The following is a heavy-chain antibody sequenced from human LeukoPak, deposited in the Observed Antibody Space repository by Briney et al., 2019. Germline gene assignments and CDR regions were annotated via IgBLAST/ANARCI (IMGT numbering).Heavy chain of an antibody. CDR2: IIPIFGTA. Sequence: GASVKVSCKASGGTFSSYAISWVRQAPGQGLEWMGGIIPIFGTANYAQKFQGRVTITADKSTSTAYMELSSLRSEDTAVYYCARDPRGYCGGDCYSYYFDYWGQGTLVTVSS. CDR3: ARDPRGYCGGDCYSYYFDY. J-gene: IGHJ4*02. V-gene: IGHV1-69*06. D-gene: IGHD2-21*02. CDR1: GGTFSSYA.